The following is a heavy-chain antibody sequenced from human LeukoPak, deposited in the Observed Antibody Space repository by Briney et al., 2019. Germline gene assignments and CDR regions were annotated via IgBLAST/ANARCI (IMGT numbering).Heavy chain of an antibody. CDR3: ARQNVATTHFDY. J-gene: IGHJ4*02. D-gene: IGHD5-24*01. V-gene: IGHV4-39*01. Sequence: PSETLSLTCTVSGGFISSSSYYWGWLRQPPGTGLEWLGSIYYSGSTYYNPSLKSRVTISVDTSKNQFSLKLSSVTAADTAVYYCARQNVATTHFDYWGQGTLVTVSS. CDR1: GGFISSSSYY. CDR2: IYYSGST.